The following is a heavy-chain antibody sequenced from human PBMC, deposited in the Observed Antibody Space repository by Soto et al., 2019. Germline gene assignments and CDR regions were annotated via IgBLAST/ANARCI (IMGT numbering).Heavy chain of an antibody. CDR3: ARGRGSTGYLGREHYFDY. D-gene: IGHD2-2*01. V-gene: IGHV1-18*01. CDR2: ISAYNGNT. Sequence: GASVKVSCKASGYTFTSYGISWVRQAPGQGLEWMGWISAYNGNTNYAQKLQGRVTMTTDTSTSTAYMELRSLRSDDTAVYYCARGRGSTGYLGREHYFDYWGQGTLVTVS. CDR1: GYTFTSYG. J-gene: IGHJ4*02.